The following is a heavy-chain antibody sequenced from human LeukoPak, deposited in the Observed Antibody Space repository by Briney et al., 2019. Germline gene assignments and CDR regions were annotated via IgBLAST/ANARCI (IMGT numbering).Heavy chain of an antibody. J-gene: IGHJ4*02. CDR2: IYYSGST. V-gene: IGHV4-39*07. Sequence: SETLSLTCTVSGGSISSSSYYWGWIRQPPGKGLEWIGSIYYSGSTYYNPSLKSRVTISVDTSKNQFSLKLSSVTAADTAVYYCARAANYYDSSGYSESWGQGTLVTVSS. D-gene: IGHD3-22*01. CDR3: ARAANYYDSSGYSES. CDR1: GGSISSSSYY.